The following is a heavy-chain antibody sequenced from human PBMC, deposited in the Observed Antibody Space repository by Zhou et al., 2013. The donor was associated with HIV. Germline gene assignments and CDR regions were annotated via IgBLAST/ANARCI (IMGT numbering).Heavy chain of an antibody. V-gene: IGHV1-69*12. CDR1: GGTFSTYA. D-gene: IGHD3-22*01. CDR2: IIPFFGTA. J-gene: IGHJ4*02. CDR3: ASPDFYDSSGTGQFDY. Sequence: QVQLVQSGAEVKKPGSSVKVSCKASGGTFSTYAFSWVRQAPGQGLEWMGGIIPFFGTANYAQKFQGRVAITAAESTRTAYLELSGLRSEDTAVYYCASPDFYDSSGTGQFDYWGQGTLVTVSS.